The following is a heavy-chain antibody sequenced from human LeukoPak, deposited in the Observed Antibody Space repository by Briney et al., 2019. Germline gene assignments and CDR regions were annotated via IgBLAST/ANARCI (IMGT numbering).Heavy chain of an antibody. CDR2: IYYSGST. CDR3: ARHGAAMAYDYMDV. J-gene: IGHJ6*03. D-gene: IGHD5-18*01. CDR1: GGSISSRSYY. V-gene: IGHV4-39*01. Sequence: PSETLSLTCTVSGGSISSRSYYWGWIRQPPGKGLEWIGSIYYSGSTYYNPSLKSRVTISVDTSKNQFSLKLSSVTAADTAVYYCARHGAAMAYDYMDVWGKGTTVTVSS.